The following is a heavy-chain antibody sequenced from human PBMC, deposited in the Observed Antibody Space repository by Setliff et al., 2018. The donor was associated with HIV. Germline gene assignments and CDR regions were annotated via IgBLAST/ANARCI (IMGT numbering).Heavy chain of an antibody. CDR3: ARHDSGGYYSLDY. CDR1: RGSISTYY. J-gene: IGHJ4*02. Sequence: SETLSLTCTVSRGSISTYYWSWVRQPPGKGLEWIGYISYSGSTNYNPSLKSRVTVSVDTSKNQFSLKLGSVTAADTAVYYCARHDSGGYYSLDYWGQGTLVTVSS. V-gene: IGHV4-59*08. D-gene: IGHD3-22*01. CDR2: ISYSGST.